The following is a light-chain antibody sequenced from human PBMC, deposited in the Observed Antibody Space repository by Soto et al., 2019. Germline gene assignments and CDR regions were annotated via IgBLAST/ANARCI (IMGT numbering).Light chain of an antibody. CDR3: QQYHNWPPQYT. V-gene: IGKV3-15*01. J-gene: IGKJ2*01. Sequence: EIVMTQSPATLSVSPGERATLSCRASQTVSSNLAWYQQKPGQAPRLLIHGASTRASGVPTRFSGSGSGTDFTLTISSLQSEDFAVYYCQQYHNWPPQYTFGQGNKLQIK. CDR1: QTVSSN. CDR2: GAS.